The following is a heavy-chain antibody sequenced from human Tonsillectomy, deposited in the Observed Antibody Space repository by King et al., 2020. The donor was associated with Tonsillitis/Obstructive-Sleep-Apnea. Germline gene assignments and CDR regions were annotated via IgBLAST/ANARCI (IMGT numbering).Heavy chain of an antibody. Sequence: QLQESGPGLVKPSETLSLTCTVSGGSISSSTYYWGWIRQPPGKGLEWIGSIDYSGSTYYNPSLKSRVTISVDTSTNHFSLNLSSLTAADTAVYYCASRPVSSGYYYGFDYWGQGTLVTVSS. CDR1: GGSISSSTYY. CDR2: IDYSGST. CDR3: ASRPVSSGYYYGFDY. V-gene: IGHV4-39*02. J-gene: IGHJ4*02. D-gene: IGHD3-22*01.